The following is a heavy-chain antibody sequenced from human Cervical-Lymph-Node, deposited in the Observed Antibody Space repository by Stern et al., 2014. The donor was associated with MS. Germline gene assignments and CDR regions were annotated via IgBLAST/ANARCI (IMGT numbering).Heavy chain of an antibody. CDR3: ARVTIFGVILGDY. CDR2: ISTRGSTI. J-gene: IGHJ4*02. Sequence: MQLVESGGGLVKPGGSLRLTCAGSGFIFSDYYMSWIRQAPGKGLEWLSYISTRGSTIYYADSVKGRFTISRDNAENSLYLRMNSLRAEDTAVYYCARVTIFGVILGDYWGQGTRVTVSS. CDR1: GFIFSDYY. V-gene: IGHV3-11*01. D-gene: IGHD3-3*01.